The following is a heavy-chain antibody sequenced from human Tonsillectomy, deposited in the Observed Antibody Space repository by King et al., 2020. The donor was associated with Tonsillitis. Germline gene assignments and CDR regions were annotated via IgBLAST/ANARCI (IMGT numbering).Heavy chain of an antibody. D-gene: IGHD3-22*01. V-gene: IGHV3-23*04. Sequence: VQLVESGGGLEQPGGSLRLSCAASGFTFSSYAMSWVRQAPGKGLEWVSSISSGGGSTYYADSVKGRFTISRDNFKNTLYLQMNRLRAEDTAVYYCAKDGNYYDSSGYFPDYWGQGTLVTVSS. CDR1: GFTFSSYA. CDR2: ISSGGGST. J-gene: IGHJ4*02. CDR3: AKDGNYYDSSGYFPDY.